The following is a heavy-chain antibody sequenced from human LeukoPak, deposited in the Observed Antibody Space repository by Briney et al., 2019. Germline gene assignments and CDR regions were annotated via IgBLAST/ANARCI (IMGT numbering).Heavy chain of an antibody. CDR3: AKDEEDIVVVPAAINAFDI. D-gene: IGHD2-2*01. Sequence: VGSLRLSCAASGFTFSSYAMSWVRQAPGKGLEWVSAISGSGGSTYYADSVKGRFTISRDNSKNTLYLQMNSLRAEDTAVYYCAKDEEDIVVVPAAINAFDIWGQGTMVTVSS. J-gene: IGHJ3*02. V-gene: IGHV3-23*01. CDR2: ISGSGGST. CDR1: GFTFSSYA.